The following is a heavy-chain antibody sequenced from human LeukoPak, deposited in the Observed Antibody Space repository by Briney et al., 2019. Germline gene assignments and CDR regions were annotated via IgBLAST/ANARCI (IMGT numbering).Heavy chain of an antibody. CDR2: ISDSGGST. CDR3: ARDPKKRGYSYGQFDY. V-gene: IGHV3-23*01. D-gene: IGHD5-18*01. CDR1: GFTFRSDG. J-gene: IGHJ4*02. Sequence: GGTLRLSCAASGFTFRSDGMSWVRQAPGKGLEWVSVISDSGGSTYYADSVKGRFTISRDNSKNSLYLQMSSLTAADTAVYYCARDPKKRGYSYGQFDYWGQGTLVTVSS.